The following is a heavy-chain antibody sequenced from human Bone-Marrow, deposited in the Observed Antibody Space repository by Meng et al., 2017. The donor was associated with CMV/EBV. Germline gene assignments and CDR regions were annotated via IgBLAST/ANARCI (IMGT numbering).Heavy chain of an antibody. CDR1: GYSFASYW. D-gene: IGHD3-10*01. Sequence: KVSCKGSGYSFASYWIGWVRQMPGKGLEWMGIIYPGDSDTRYSPSFQGQVTISADKSISTAFLQWSSLKASDTAIYYCARQDGVALYYFDYRGQGKLVTFSS. CDR3: ARQDGVALYYFDY. CDR2: IYPGDSDT. J-gene: IGHJ4*02. V-gene: IGHV5-51*01.